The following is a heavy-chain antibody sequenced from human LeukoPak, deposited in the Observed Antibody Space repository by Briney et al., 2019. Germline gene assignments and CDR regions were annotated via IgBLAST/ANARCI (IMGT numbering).Heavy chain of an antibody. CDR1: GYTFTSYD. J-gene: IGHJ4*02. CDR2: MNPNSGNT. V-gene: IGHV1-8*01. D-gene: IGHD2-15*01. CDR3: ARGYCSGGSCYSVDS. Sequence: ASVKVSCKASGYTFTSYDINWVRPATGQGLEWMGWMNPNSGNTGYAQKFQGRDTMTRNTSISTAYMELGSLRSEDTAVYYCARGYCSGGSCYSVDSWGQGTLVTVSS.